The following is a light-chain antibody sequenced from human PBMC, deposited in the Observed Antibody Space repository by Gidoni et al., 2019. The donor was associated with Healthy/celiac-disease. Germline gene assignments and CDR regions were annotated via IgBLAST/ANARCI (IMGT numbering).Light chain of an antibody. V-gene: IGKV1-8*01. CDR2: AAS. CDR1: QGISSY. J-gene: IGKJ2*01. Sequence: AIRMTQYPSSFSASTGDRVTITCRASQGISSYLAWYQQKPGKAPKLLIYAASTLQSGVPSRFSGSGSGTDFTLTISCLQSEDFATYYCQQYYSYPPGYTFGQGTKLEIK. CDR3: QQYYSYPPGYT.